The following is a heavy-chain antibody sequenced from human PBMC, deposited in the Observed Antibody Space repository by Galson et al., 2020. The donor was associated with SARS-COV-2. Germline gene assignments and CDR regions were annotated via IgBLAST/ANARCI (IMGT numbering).Heavy chain of an antibody. CDR1: GGSINIYQ. J-gene: IGHJ5*02. CDR2: ISYSGST. CDR3: TRILRTRSGSARFDP. D-gene: IGHD1-26*01. V-gene: IGHV4-59*01. Sequence: ASETLSLTCSVSGGSINIYQWSWIRQPPGKGLEWIGYISYSGSTNYNPSLKSRVTISVDTPKSQFSLKLSSVTAADTAMYYCTRILRTRSGSARFDPWGQGIVVTVSS.